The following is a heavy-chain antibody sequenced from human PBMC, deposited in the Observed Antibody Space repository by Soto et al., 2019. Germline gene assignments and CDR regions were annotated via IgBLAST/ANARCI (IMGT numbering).Heavy chain of an antibody. CDR2: IYIDGRT. V-gene: IGHV3-53*01. D-gene: IGHD3-16*01. CDR1: GFSVISNY. CDR3: AREGADSCNGGNCYDYAMDV. J-gene: IGHJ6*02. Sequence: RRLSCAASGFSVISNYMSWVRQAPGKGLEWVSIIYIDGRTYYADSVKGRFTISRDTSKNMLFLQINSLRAEDTAVYYCAREGADSCNGGNCYDYAMDVWGQGTTVTVYS.